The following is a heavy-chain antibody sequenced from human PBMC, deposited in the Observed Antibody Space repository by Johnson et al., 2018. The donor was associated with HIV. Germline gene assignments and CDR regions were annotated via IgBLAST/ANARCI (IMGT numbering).Heavy chain of an antibody. CDR1: GFTVSSNY. D-gene: IGHD3-9*01. J-gene: IGHJ3*02. V-gene: IGHV3-66*01. CDR2: INWNGGST. CDR3: AKEFRLGYPPQIDAFDI. Sequence: VQLVESGGGLVQPGGSLRLSCAASGFTVSSNYMTWVRQAPGKGLEWVSGINWNGGSTGYADSVKGRFTISRDNSKNTLYLQMNSLRAEDTAVYYCAKEFRLGYPPQIDAFDIWGQGTMVTVSS.